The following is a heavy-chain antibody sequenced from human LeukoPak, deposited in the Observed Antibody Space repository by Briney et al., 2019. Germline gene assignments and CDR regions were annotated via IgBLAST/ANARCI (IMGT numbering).Heavy chain of an antibody. CDR3: ARAGDSYYDYVWGSYRLLGYYYYYMDV. Sequence: ASVKVSCKASGYTFTSYYMHWVRQAPGQGLEWMGIINPSGGSTSYAQKFQGRVTMTRDMSTSTVYMELSSLRSEDTAVYYCARAGDSYYDYVWGSYRLLGYYYYYMDVWGKGTTVTVSS. CDR1: GYTFTSYY. CDR2: INPSGGST. V-gene: IGHV1-46*01. J-gene: IGHJ6*03. D-gene: IGHD3-16*02.